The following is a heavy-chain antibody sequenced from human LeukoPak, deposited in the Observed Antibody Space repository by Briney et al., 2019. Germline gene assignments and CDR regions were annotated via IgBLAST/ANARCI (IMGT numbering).Heavy chain of an antibody. J-gene: IGHJ4*02. CDR1: GGSFSGYY. CDR2: INHSGST. Sequence: SETLSLTCAVYGGSFSGYYWSWIRQPPGKGLECIGEINHSGSTNYNPSLKSRVTISVDTSKNQFSLKLSAVTAADTAVYYCARRVSTMIVVVIGVFDYWGQGTLVTVSS. CDR3: ARRVSTMIVVVIGVFDY. V-gene: IGHV4-34*01. D-gene: IGHD3-22*01.